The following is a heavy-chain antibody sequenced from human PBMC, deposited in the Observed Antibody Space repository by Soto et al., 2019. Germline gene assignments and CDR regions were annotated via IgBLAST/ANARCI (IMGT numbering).Heavy chain of an antibody. CDR3: ARDRWYYDTSPGYSKLVYYGMDV. CDR2: IYSGGAT. V-gene: IGHV3-53*01. CDR1: GFTVSGDY. D-gene: IGHD3-9*01. Sequence: PGGSLRLSCAVSGFTVSGDYMSWVRQAPGKGLEWVAVIYSGGATYHSDSVKGRFTISRDKSKNTLYLQMNSLRAEDTAVYYCARDRWYYDTSPGYSKLVYYGMDVWGQGTTVTVSS. J-gene: IGHJ6*01.